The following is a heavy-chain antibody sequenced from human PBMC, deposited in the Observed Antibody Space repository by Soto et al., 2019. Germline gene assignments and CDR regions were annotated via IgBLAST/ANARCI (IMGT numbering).Heavy chain of an antibody. CDR2: FVPKGGEA. CDR3: ARARGYDFTQNWFDP. J-gene: IGHJ5*02. CDR1: GYTLTDLS. Sequence: ASVQVSFTLSGYTLTDLSMPWVRHALGKGLEWMGGFVPKGGEANYAQKFQGRVTITADESTGTAYMELSSLRSEDTAVYYCARARGYDFTQNWFDPWGQGTLVTVSS. D-gene: IGHD5-12*01. V-gene: IGHV1-24*01.